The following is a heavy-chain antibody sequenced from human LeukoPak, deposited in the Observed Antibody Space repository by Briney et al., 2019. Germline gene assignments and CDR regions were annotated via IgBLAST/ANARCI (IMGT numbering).Heavy chain of an antibody. CDR1: GGSFSGYY. D-gene: IGHD1-26*01. CDR2: INHSGST. V-gene: IGHV4-34*01. J-gene: IGHJ4*02. CDR3: SRESGAFSPFGY. Sequence: SETLSLTCAVYGGSFSGYYWSWIRQPPGKGLEWIGEINHSGSTNYNPSLKSRVSISVDSSKNQFSLKVSSVTAADTAVYYCSRESGAFSPFGYWGQGTLVTVTS.